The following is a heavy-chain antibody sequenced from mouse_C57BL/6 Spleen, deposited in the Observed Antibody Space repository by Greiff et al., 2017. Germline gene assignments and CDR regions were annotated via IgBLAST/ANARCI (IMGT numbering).Heavy chain of an antibody. Sequence: DVMLVESGGGLVKPGGSLKLSCAASGFTFSSSTMSWVRQTPEKRLEWVATISGGGGNTYYTDNVKGRFTISRDNAKTTLYLQMSSLRSEDTALYYCARHEGYGSSPFAYWGQGTLVTVSA. D-gene: IGHD1-1*01. CDR3: ARHEGYGSSPFAY. CDR2: ISGGGGNT. CDR1: GFTFSSST. V-gene: IGHV5-9*01. J-gene: IGHJ3*01.